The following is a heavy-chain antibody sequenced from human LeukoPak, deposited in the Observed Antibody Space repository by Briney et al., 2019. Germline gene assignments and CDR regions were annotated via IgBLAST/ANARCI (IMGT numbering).Heavy chain of an antibody. CDR2: ISYDGSNK. J-gene: IGHJ4*02. V-gene: IGHV3-30*04. CDR3: ASQSGRWLQLLHGPLGYYFDY. Sequence: GGSLRLSCAASGFTFSSYAMHWVRQAPGKGLEWVAVISYDGSNKYYADSAKGRFTISRDNSKNTLYLQMNSLRAEDTAVYYCASQSGRWLQLLHGPLGYYFDYWGQGTLVTVSS. CDR1: GFTFSSYA. D-gene: IGHD5-24*01.